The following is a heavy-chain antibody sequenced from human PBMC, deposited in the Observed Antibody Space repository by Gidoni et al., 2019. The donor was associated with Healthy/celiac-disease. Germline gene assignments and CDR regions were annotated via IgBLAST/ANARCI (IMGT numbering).Heavy chain of an antibody. CDR2: ISGSGGST. V-gene: IGHV3-23*01. Sequence: EVQLLESGGGLVQPGGSLRLSCAASGFTFSSYAMSWVRQAPGKGLEWVSAISGSGGSTYYADSVKGRFTISRDNSKNTLYLQMNSLRAEDTAVYYCARGGYSSSWYLRWFDPWGQGTLVTVSS. CDR3: ARGGYSSSWYLRWFDP. D-gene: IGHD6-13*01. J-gene: IGHJ5*02. CDR1: GFTFSSYA.